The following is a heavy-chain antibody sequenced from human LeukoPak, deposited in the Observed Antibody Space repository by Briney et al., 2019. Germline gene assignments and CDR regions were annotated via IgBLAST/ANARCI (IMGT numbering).Heavy chain of an antibody. CDR1: GYTFTSYY. CDR2: INPSGGST. V-gene: IGHV1-46*01. D-gene: IGHD2-2*01. Sequence: GASVKVSFKASGYTFTSYYMHWVRQAPGQGLEWMGIINPSGGSTSYAQKFQGRVTMTRDTSTSTVYMELSSLRSEDTAVYYCARHLFTRHEAFDIWGQGTMVTVSS. CDR3: ARHLFTRHEAFDI. J-gene: IGHJ3*02.